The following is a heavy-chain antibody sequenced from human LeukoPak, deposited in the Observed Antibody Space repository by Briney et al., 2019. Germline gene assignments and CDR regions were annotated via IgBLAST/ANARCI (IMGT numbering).Heavy chain of an antibody. CDR2: ISSSGSTI. CDR1: GVTFSSYE. V-gene: IGHV3-48*03. D-gene: IGHD2-15*01. Sequence: GGSLRLSCAASGVTFSSYEMNWVRQAPGKGLEWVSYISSSGSTIYYADSVKGRLTISRDNAKNSLYLQMNSLRAEDTAVYYCARDRYCSGGSCYYFDYWGQGTLVTVSS. CDR3: ARDRYCSGGSCYYFDY. J-gene: IGHJ4*02.